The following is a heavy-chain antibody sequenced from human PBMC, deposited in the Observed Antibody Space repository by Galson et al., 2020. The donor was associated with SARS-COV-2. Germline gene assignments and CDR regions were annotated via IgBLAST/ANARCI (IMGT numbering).Heavy chain of an antibody. V-gene: IGHV4-39*01. CDR3: AREKLLRFWDWQVGQRTLNWFDP. J-gene: IGHJ5*02. D-gene: IGHD3-3*01. CDR2: IYYSGST. CDR1: GGSISSSSYY. Sequence: SETLSLTCTISGGSISSSSYYWGWIRQPPGKGLEWIGSIYYSGSTYYNPSLKSRVTISVDTSKNQFSLKLSSVTAADTAVYYCAREKLLRFWDWQVGQRTLNWFDPWGQGTLVTVSS.